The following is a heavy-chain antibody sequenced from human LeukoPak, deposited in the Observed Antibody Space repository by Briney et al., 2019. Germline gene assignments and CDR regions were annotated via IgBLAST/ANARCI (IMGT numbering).Heavy chain of an antibody. Sequence: GESLKISCQASGYSFVSYWIGWVRQVPGKGLEWMGVVYPGDSDFRYLPSFQGQVTISADRSISAAYLQWNSLKASDSGIYYCVRRAGRRGGYNYADYWGQGTLVTVSS. J-gene: IGHJ4*02. D-gene: IGHD5-24*01. CDR2: VYPGDSDF. CDR3: VRRAGRRGGYNYADY. V-gene: IGHV5-51*01. CDR1: GYSFVSYW.